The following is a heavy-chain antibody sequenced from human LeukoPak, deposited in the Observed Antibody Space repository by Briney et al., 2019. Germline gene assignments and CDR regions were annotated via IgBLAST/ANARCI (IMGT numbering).Heavy chain of an antibody. V-gene: IGHV3-30*02. CDR2: IRYDGSNK. D-gene: IGHD3-22*01. CDR1: GFTFSSYG. CDR3: ARDAIGITTYDSYFDN. Sequence: GGSLRLSCAASGFTFSSYGMHWVRQAPGKGLEWVAFIRYDGSNKYYADSVKGRVTISRDNSKNTLYLQMNSLRAEDTAVYYRARDAIGITTYDSYFDNWGQGTLVTVSS. J-gene: IGHJ4*02.